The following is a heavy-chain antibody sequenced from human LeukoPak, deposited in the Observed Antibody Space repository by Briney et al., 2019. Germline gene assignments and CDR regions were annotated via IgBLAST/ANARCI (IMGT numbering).Heavy chain of an antibody. D-gene: IGHD2-21*02. CDR1: GFTFSRFG. CDR3: ARDSAPYCGGDCYFDY. J-gene: IGHJ4*01. V-gene: IGHV3-33*01. CDR2: IWFDGSST. Sequence: GRSLGLSCAVSGFTFSRFGMHWVRQAPGKGLEWEAVIWFDGSSTYYADSVKGRFTISRDNSKNMLYLQMNSLRVEDTGVYFCARDSAPYCGGDCYFDYWGHGTLVTVSS.